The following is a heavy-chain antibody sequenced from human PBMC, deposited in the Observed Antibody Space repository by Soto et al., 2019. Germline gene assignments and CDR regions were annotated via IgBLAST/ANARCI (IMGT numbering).Heavy chain of an antibody. CDR1: GGSIRNDNFY. D-gene: IGHD6-19*01. Sequence: QVQLQESGQGLVKPSQTLSLTCTVSGGSIRNDNFYWSYLRQRPGKGLEWIGYISYSGYTYYHPSLKSRVIISADPSNNQYSLIMNSETAADTAVYYCARDFEGTVTGRGAFGIWGRATLVTVSS. J-gene: IGHJ3*02. CDR2: ISYSGYT. CDR3: ARDFEGTVTGRGAFGI. V-gene: IGHV4-31*03.